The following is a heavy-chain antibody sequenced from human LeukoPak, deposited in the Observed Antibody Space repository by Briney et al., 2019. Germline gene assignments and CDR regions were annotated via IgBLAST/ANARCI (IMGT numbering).Heavy chain of an antibody. CDR1: GFTFSSYS. J-gene: IGHJ4*02. D-gene: IGHD4-17*01. CDR3: ARAHYGYFYLDY. CDR2: TSSSGTTT. Sequence: GGSLRLSCAASGFTFSSYSMNCVRQAPGKGLEWVSFTSSSGTTTYYADSVKGRFTISRDNAKTAMYLQMNSLKDEDTAVYYCARAHYGYFYLDYWGQGTVVTVSS. V-gene: IGHV3-48*02.